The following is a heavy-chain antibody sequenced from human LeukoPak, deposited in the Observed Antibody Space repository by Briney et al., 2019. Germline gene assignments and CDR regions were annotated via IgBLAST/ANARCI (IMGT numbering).Heavy chain of an antibody. CDR3: ARRWGGYCSSTSCLQPRPFDY. J-gene: IGHJ4*02. Sequence: PSETLSLACTVYGGSFSGYYWSWIRQPPGKGLEWIGEINHSGSTNYNPSLKSRVTISVDTSKNQFSLKLSSVTAADTAVYYCARRWGGYCSSTSCLQPRPFDYWGQGTLVTVSS. V-gene: IGHV4-34*01. D-gene: IGHD2-2*01. CDR1: GGSFSGYY. CDR2: INHSGST.